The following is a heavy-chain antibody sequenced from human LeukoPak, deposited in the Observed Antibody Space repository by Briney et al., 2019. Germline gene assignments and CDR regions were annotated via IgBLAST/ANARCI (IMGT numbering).Heavy chain of an antibody. Sequence: SETLSLTCTVSGGSISSYYWSWIRQPPGKGLEWIGYIYYSGSTNYNPSLKSRVTISVDTSKNQFSLKVSSVTAADTAVYYCARHEWQQLVKFDYWGQGALVTVSS. CDR2: IYYSGST. V-gene: IGHV4-59*08. CDR1: GGSISSYY. CDR3: ARHEWQQLVKFDY. D-gene: IGHD6-13*01. J-gene: IGHJ4*02.